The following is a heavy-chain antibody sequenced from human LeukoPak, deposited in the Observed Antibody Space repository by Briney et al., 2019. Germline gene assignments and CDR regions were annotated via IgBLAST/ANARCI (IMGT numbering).Heavy chain of an antibody. CDR2: ISGSGGST. CDR3: ARVELWFGELYFDY. Sequence: PGGSLRLSCAASGFTFSSYAMSWVRQAPGKGLEWVSAISGSGGSTYYADSVKGRFTISRDNSKNTLYLQMNSLRAEDTAVYYCARVELWFGELYFDYWGQGTLVTVSS. J-gene: IGHJ4*02. D-gene: IGHD3-10*01. V-gene: IGHV3-23*01. CDR1: GFTFSSYA.